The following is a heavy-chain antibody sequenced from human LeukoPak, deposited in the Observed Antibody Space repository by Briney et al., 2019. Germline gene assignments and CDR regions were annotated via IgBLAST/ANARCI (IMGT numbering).Heavy chain of an antibody. CDR2: IKSKTDGGTT. Sequence: GGSLRLSCAASGFTFSNAWMSWVRQAPGKGLEWVGRIKSKTDGGTTDYAAPVKGRFTISRENAENSLYLQMNSLRAGDTAVYYCARGNSPFGILPDHDAFDIWGQGTMVTVSS. CDR1: GFTFSNAW. J-gene: IGHJ3*02. V-gene: IGHV3-15*01. CDR3: ARGNSPFGILPDHDAFDI. D-gene: IGHD2-15*01.